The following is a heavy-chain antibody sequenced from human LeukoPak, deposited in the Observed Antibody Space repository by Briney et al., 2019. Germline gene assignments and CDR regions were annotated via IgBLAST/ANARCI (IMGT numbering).Heavy chain of an antibody. CDR2: ISGSGGST. V-gene: IGHV3-23*01. CDR3: ARGDYSSGWYGSAEYFQH. Sequence: GGSLRLSCAASGFTFSSYAMSWVRQAPGKRLEWVAAISGSGGSTYYADSVKGRFTISRDNSKNTLYLQMNSLRAEDTAVYYCARGDYSSGWYGSAEYFQHWGQGTLVTVSS. CDR1: GFTFSSYA. J-gene: IGHJ1*01. D-gene: IGHD6-19*01.